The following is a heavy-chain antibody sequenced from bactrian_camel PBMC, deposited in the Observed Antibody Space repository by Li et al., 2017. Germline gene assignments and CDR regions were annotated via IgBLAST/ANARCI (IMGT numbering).Heavy chain of an antibody. Sequence: QLVESGGGSVQAGGSLRLSCAAPGYNYDTYCMGWFRQSPGKEREGIAVIDSDGDTAYTDPMKGRFTISVDNAKKTLYLQMNSLKPEDTAMYYCAAGQGVGWCLDVIRVGAEADFDYWGQGTQVTVS. V-gene: IGHV3S26*01. J-gene: IGHJ6*01. CDR1: GYNYDTYC. D-gene: IGHD5*01. CDR2: IDSDGDT. CDR3: AAGQGVGWCLDVIRVGAEADFDY.